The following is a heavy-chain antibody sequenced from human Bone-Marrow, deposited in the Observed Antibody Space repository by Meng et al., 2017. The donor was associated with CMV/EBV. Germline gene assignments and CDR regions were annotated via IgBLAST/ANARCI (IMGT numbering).Heavy chain of an antibody. Sequence: ASVKVSCKASGYTFANHGISWVRQAPGQGLEWMGWISVYNGDTRYAQKFQGRVTVTTDTSTNTAYMEMRSLRSDDTAVYYCARALIVVVPAAMGYWGQGTLVTVSS. CDR3: ARALIVVVPAAMGY. CDR1: GYTFANHG. V-gene: IGHV1-18*01. CDR2: ISVYNGDT. D-gene: IGHD2-2*01. J-gene: IGHJ4*02.